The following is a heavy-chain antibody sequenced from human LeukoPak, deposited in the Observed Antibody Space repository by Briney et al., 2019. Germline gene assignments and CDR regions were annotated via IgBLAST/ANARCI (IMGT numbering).Heavy chain of an antibody. CDR2: INPKSGGT. V-gene: IGHV1-2*02. CDR3: ARGLPHFDSSGYYLLDP. D-gene: IGHD3-22*01. J-gene: IGHJ5*02. Sequence: ASVKVSCKASGYMFTGFYMHWVRQAPGQGLDWMGWINPKSGGTNYAQKFQGRVTMTRDTSINTAYMELGSLTSDDTAVYYCARGLPHFDSSGYYLLDPWGQGTLVTVSS. CDR1: GYMFTGFY.